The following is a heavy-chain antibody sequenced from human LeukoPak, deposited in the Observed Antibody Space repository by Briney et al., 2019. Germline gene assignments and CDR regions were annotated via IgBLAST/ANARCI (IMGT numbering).Heavy chain of an antibody. Sequence: ASVKVSCKASGYTFTGYYMHWVRQAPGQGLEWMGWMNPNSGNTGYAQKFQGRVTMTRNTSISTAYMELSSLRSEDTAVYYCARGQPEGYDFWSGYRVSYYYYYGMDVWGQGTTVTVSS. CDR1: GYTFTGYY. CDR2: MNPNSGNT. J-gene: IGHJ6*02. V-gene: IGHV1-8*02. D-gene: IGHD3-3*01. CDR3: ARGQPEGYDFWSGYRVSYYYYYGMDV.